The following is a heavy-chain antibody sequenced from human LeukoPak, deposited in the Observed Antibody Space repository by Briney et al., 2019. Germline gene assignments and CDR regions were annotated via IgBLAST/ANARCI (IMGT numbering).Heavy chain of an antibody. D-gene: IGHD2-15*01. J-gene: IGHJ4*02. CDR1: GFTFSSYS. V-gene: IGHV3-21*04. Sequence: GGSLRLSCAASGFTFSSYSMNWVRQAPGKGLEWVSSISRSSSYIYYADSVKGRFTISRDNSKNTLYLQMNSLRAEDTAVYYCAKDTWVAATPAFDYWGQGTLVTVSS. CDR3: AKDTWVAATPAFDY. CDR2: ISRSSSYI.